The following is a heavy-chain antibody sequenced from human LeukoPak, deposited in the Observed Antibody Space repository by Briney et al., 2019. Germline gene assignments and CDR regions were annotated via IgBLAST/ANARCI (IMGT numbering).Heavy chain of an antibody. CDR3: ASGRSGSYYHFQH. CDR1: GYSFTSNY. CDR2: IYPRDGST. D-gene: IGHD1-26*01. J-gene: IGHJ1*01. V-gene: IGHV1-46*01. Sequence: ASVKVSCKVSGYSFTSNYIHWVRQAPGQGLEWMGMIYPRDGSTSYAQRFQDRVTVTRDTSTSTVHMELSGLRSEDTAVYYCASGRSGSYYHFQHWGQGTLVTVSS.